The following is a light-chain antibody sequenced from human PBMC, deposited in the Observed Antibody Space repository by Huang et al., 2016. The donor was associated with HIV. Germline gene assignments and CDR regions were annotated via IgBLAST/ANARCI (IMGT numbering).Light chain of an antibody. Sequence: DIQMPQSPSSLSASVGDRVTITCRASQSINTYLNWYQQKLGKAPRLLIYAASSLQSGVPSMFSGGGSGTDFTLTISSLQPEDFAIYYCQQSYNTPYTFGQGTKLEIK. CDR3: QQSYNTPYT. V-gene: IGKV1-39*01. CDR1: QSINTY. J-gene: IGKJ2*01. CDR2: AAS.